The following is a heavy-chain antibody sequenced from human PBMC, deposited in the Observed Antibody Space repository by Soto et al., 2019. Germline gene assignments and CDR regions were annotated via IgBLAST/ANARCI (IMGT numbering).Heavy chain of an antibody. CDR2: INPSGGST. J-gene: IGHJ4*02. CDR1: GYTFTSYY. V-gene: IGHV1-46*01. D-gene: IGHD4-17*01. Sequence: ASVKVSSKASGYTFTSYYMHWVRQAPGQGLEWMGIINPSGGSTSYAQKFQGRVTMTRDTSTSTVYMELSSLRSEDTAVYYCARDSATVTKPLYYFDYWGQGTLVTVSS. CDR3: ARDSATVTKPLYYFDY.